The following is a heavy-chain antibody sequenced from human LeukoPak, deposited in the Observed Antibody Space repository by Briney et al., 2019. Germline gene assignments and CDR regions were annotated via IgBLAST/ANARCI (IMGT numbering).Heavy chain of an antibody. V-gene: IGHV3-33*08. Sequence: GGSLRLSCAASGFTFSSYGMHWVRQAPGKGLEWVAVIWYDGSNKYYADSVEGRFTISRDNSKNTLYLQMNSLRAEDTAVYYCARDLGYCTNGVCYSAYYYGMDVWGQGTTVTVSS. CDR2: IWYDGSNK. J-gene: IGHJ6*02. D-gene: IGHD2-8*01. CDR3: ARDLGYCTNGVCYSAYYYGMDV. CDR1: GFTFSSYG.